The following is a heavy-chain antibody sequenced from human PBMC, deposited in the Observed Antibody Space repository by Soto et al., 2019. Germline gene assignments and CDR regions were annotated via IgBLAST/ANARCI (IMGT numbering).Heavy chain of an antibody. CDR1: GYSFTSYW. CDR2: IYPGDSDT. CDR3: ARVIGYCSSTSCWEYYYYGMDV. J-gene: IGHJ6*02. D-gene: IGHD2-2*03. V-gene: IGHV5-51*01. Sequence: GESLKISCKGSGYSFTSYWIGWVRQMPGKGLEWMGIIYPGDSDTRYSPSFQGQVTISADKSISTAYLQWSGLKASDTAMYYCARVIGYCSSTSCWEYYYYGMDVWGQGTTVTVSS.